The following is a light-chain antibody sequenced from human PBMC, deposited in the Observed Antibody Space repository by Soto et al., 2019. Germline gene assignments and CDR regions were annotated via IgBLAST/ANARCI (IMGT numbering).Light chain of an antibody. V-gene: IGKV1-39*01. CDR3: QQSYSSPPT. J-gene: IGKJ1*01. CDR2: AAS. CDR1: QSISNH. Sequence: DIQMTQSPSSLSASVEDRVIITCRESQSISNHLNWYQQKPGKAPKLLIFAASSLQSGVPSRSSGSRSGPDFTLTISSLQPEDCATYYWQQSYSSPPTFGQGTKGDTK.